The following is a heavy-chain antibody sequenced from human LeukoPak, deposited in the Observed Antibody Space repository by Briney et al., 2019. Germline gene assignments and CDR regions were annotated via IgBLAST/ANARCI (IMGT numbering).Heavy chain of an antibody. Sequence: PSETLSLTCTVSGGSISSSSYYWGWIRQPPGKGLEWIGSIYYSGSTYYNPSLKSRVTISVDTSKNQFSLKLSSVTAADTAVYYCARHRGSTNPHTFDIWGQGTMVTVSS. J-gene: IGHJ3*02. D-gene: IGHD1-14*01. V-gene: IGHV4-39*01. CDR1: GGSISSSSYY. CDR3: ARHRGSTNPHTFDI. CDR2: IYYSGST.